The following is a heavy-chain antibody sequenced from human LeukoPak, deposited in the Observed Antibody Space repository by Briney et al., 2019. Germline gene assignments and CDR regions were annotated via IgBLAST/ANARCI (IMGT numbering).Heavy chain of an antibody. D-gene: IGHD2-2*01. CDR2: IRGGGGNK. V-gene: IGHV3-30*02. Sequence: GGSLRLSCAASGFIFSSYSMHWVRQAPGKGLEWVAVIRGGGGNKYYADSVKGRFTISRDNSKNTLHLQMNSLRAEDTAVYYCAKDRGTSTGLFGYYWGQGALVTASS. CDR3: AKDRGTSTGLFGYY. CDR1: GFIFSSYS. J-gene: IGHJ4*02.